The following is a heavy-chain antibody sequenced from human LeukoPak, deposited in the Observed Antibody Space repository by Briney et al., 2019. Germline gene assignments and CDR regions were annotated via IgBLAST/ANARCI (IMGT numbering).Heavy chain of an antibody. CDR1: GFTFSSYA. CDR3: ARDGLVGRWLQLENYFDY. Sequence: QPGGSLRLSCAASGFTFSSYAMSWVRQAPGKGLEWVSAISGSGGSTYYADSVKGRFTISRDNSKNTLYLQMNSLRVEDTAVYYCARDGLVGRWLQLENYFDYWGQGTLVTVSS. D-gene: IGHD5-24*01. CDR2: ISGSGGST. V-gene: IGHV3-23*01. J-gene: IGHJ4*02.